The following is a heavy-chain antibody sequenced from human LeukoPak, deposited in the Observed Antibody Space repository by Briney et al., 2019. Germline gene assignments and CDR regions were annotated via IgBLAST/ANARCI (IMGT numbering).Heavy chain of an antibody. CDR2: MNPNSGYT. CDR1: GYTFTIYD. D-gene: IGHD3-10*01. Sequence: GASVNVSYKASGYTFTIYDINWVGQARGQGGEGMGWMNPNSGYTGYTQKFQGRGSLTRDTSIPTAYTELSGLSSDDTAVYYCARGNVEFYGTDLWGRGTTVTVSS. J-gene: IGHJ6*02. CDR3: ARGNVEFYGTDL. V-gene: IGHV1-8*01.